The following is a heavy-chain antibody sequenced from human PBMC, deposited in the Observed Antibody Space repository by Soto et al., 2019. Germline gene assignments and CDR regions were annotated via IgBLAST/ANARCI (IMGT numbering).Heavy chain of an antibody. CDR3: ARDLAKRNPYSYDY. J-gene: IGHJ4*02. CDR2: IYYSGST. CDR1: GDSTSTYY. D-gene: IGHD1-1*01. Sequence: SETLSLPRTVSGDSTSTYYWSWIRQPPGKGLEWIGYIYYSGSTNYNPSRKSRVTISVDTSKNRFSLKLSSVTAADTAVYYCARDLAKRNPYSYDYWGQGTMWTVSS. V-gene: IGHV4-59*01.